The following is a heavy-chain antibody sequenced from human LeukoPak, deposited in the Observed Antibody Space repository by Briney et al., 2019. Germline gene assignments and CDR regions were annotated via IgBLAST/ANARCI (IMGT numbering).Heavy chain of an antibody. CDR2: INPSGGST. CDR1: GYTFTSYY. V-gene: IGHV1-46*01. CDR3: ARWDYDFWSGYYTTGYYGMDV. J-gene: IGHJ6*02. Sequence: ASVKVSCKASGYTFTSYYMHWVRQAPGQGLEWMGIINPSGGSTSYAQKFQGRVTMTRDTSTSTVYMELSSLRSEDTAVYYCARWDYDFWSGYYTTGYYGMDVWGQGTTVTVSS. D-gene: IGHD3-3*01.